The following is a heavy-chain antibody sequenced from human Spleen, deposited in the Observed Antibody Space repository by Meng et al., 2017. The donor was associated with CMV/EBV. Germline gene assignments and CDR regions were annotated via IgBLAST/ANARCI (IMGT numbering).Heavy chain of an antibody. J-gene: IGHJ6*02. Sequence: GSLKISCAASGFTFSTYAMHWVRQAPGKGLEWVAFIRYDGSNKYYADSVKGRFTISRDNSKNTLYLQMNSLRAEDTAVYNCAKDPRDSSSSPLYGMDVWGQGTTVTVSS. D-gene: IGHD6-6*01. CDR1: GFTFSTYA. CDR2: IRYDGSNK. CDR3: AKDPRDSSSSPLYGMDV. V-gene: IGHV3-30*02.